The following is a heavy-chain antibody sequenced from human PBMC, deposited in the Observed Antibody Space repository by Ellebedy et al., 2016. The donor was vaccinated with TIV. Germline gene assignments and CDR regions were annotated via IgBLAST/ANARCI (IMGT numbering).Heavy chain of an antibody. J-gene: IGHJ4*02. CDR2: IYYSGST. V-gene: IGHV4-61*01. CDR3: ARGLRERYGDYNPPRFDY. Sequence: SETLSLXXTVSGGSVSSGSYYWSWIRQPPGKGLEWIGYIYYSGSTNYNPSLKSRVTISVDTSKNQFSLKLSSVTAADTAVYYCARGLRERYGDYNPPRFDYWGQGTLVTVSS. D-gene: IGHD4-17*01. CDR1: GGSVSSGSYY.